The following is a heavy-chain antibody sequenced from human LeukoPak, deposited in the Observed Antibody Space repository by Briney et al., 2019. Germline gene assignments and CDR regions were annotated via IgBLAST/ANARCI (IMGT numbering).Heavy chain of an antibody. D-gene: IGHD2-15*01. Sequence: GGSLRLSCAASGFTFSSYAMNWVRLAPGRGLEWVSGFSGSGGTTYYADSVKGRFTISRDNSKNTLYLQMNSLRAEDTAVYYCAKGGYCSGGSCYYFDYWGQGTLVTVSS. CDR3: AKGGYCSGGSCYYFDY. V-gene: IGHV3-23*01. J-gene: IGHJ4*02. CDR2: FSGSGGTT. CDR1: GFTFSSYA.